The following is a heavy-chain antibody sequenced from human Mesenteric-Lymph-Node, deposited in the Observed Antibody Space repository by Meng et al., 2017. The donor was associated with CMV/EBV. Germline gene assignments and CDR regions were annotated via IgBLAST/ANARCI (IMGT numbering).Heavy chain of an antibody. V-gene: IGHV3-30*04. J-gene: IGHJ6*02. D-gene: IGHD1-14*01. CDR1: GFTFRRYA. CDR2: ISYDETNK. Sequence: GESLKISCTASGFTFRRYAMHWVRQAPGEGLEWVAVISYDETNKYYADSVKGRFSISRDNSKNRLYLEMNSLRAEDTAVYYCARQEGDHGKYYDGTDVWGQGTTVTVSS. CDR3: ARQEGDHGKYYDGTDV.